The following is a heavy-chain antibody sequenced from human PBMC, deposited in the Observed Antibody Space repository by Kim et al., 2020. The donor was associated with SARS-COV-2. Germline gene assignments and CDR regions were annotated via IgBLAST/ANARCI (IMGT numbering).Heavy chain of an antibody. D-gene: IGHD6-25*01. CDR2: IYYSGTT. V-gene: IGHV4-30-2*01. CDR3: ACDHGDGYKY. J-gene: IGHJ4*02. Sequence: SETLSLTCAVSGTYVNSGGFSWSWIRQRPGRGLEWIGYIYYSGTTYPNPSLETRVNISLHTSKNQFSLKLTSVTAADTAIYYCACDHGDGYKYWGRGTLVTVHS. CDR1: GTYVNSGGFS.